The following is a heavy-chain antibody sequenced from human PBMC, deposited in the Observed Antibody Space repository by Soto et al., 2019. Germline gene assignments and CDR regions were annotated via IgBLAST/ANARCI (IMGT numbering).Heavy chain of an antibody. CDR3: ARHRYNWNYHSDY. D-gene: IGHD1-7*01. Sequence: QLQLQESGPGLVKPSETLSLTCTVSGGSISSSSYYWGWIRQPPGKGLEWIGSIYYSGSTYYNPSLKSRVTISVDTSKNQFSLKLSSVTAADTAVYYCARHRYNWNYHSDYWGQGTLVTVSS. V-gene: IGHV4-39*01. J-gene: IGHJ4*02. CDR2: IYYSGST. CDR1: GGSISSSSYY.